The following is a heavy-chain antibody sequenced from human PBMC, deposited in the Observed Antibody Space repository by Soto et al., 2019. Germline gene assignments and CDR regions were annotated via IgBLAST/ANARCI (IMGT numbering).Heavy chain of an antibody. D-gene: IGHD2-15*01. CDR3: AKGRRTCSGGSCYLNFDY. J-gene: IGHJ4*02. CDR2: ISGSGGST. CDR1: GFTFSSYA. Sequence: GGSLRLSCAASGFTFSSYAMSWVRQAPGKGLEWVSAISGSGGSTYYADSVKGRFTISRDNSKNTLYLQMNSLRAEDTAVYYCAKGRRTCSGGSCYLNFDYWGQGALVTVSS. V-gene: IGHV3-23*01.